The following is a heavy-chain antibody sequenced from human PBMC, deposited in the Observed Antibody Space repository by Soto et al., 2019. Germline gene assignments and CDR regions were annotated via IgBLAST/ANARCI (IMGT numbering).Heavy chain of an antibody. J-gene: IGHJ6*03. D-gene: IGHD3-10*01. Sequence: QVQLVESGGGAVQPGRSLRLSCAASGFTFSNHGMHWVRQAPGKGLEWVAVISYDGNKKHYADSVKGRFTISRDSGKNTLYLQMDNVRHEDTAVYYCANDSWFGELFRSYMDVWGKGTTVTVSS. CDR2: ISYDGNKK. CDR1: GFTFSNHG. CDR3: ANDSWFGELFRSYMDV. V-gene: IGHV3-30*18.